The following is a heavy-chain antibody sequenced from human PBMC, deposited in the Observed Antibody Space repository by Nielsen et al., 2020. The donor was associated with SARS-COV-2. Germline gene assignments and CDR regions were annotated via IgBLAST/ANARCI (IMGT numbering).Heavy chain of an antibody. J-gene: IGHJ6*02. Sequence: GESLKISCAASGFSFNSYWMSWVRQAPGRGLEWVANIKRDGSEKSYVDSVKGRFSISRDNAKNSVYLQMTSLRAEDTAVYYCARARATIFGLVMSYGMDVWGQGTTVAVSS. CDR3: ARARATIFGLVMSYGMDV. CDR1: GFSFNSYW. D-gene: IGHD3/OR15-3a*01. CDR2: IKRDGSEK. V-gene: IGHV3-7*05.